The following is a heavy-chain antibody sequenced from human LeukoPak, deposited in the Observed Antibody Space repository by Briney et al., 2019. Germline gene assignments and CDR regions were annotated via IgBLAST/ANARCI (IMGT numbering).Heavy chain of an antibody. CDR3: ASDIVVVPAAPYYYYYGMDV. V-gene: IGHV1-69*04. CDR2: IIPILGIA. D-gene: IGHD2-2*01. J-gene: IGHJ6*02. CDR1: GGTFSIYA. Sequence: SVKVSFKASGGTFSIYAISWVRQAPGQGLEWMGRIIPILGIANYAQKFQGRVTITADKSTSTAYMELSSLRSEDTAVYYCASDIVVVPAAPYYYYYGMDVWGQGTTVTVSS.